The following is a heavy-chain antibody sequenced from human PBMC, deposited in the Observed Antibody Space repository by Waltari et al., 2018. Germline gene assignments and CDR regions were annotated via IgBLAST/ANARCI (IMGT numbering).Heavy chain of an antibody. Sequence: QLQLQESGPGLVTPSETLSLPCTLPGGPTSTNYNGGWIRQPPGKGLEWMGNMQYRGSTFYNPSLESRVTISLDTWKNQFSLRLSSVGAADTAVYFCGRIAFGDEGGYFQYWGQGTLVTVSS. CDR2: MQYRGST. CDR3: GRIAFGDEGGYFQY. V-gene: IGHV4-39*01. CDR1: GGPTSTNYN. D-gene: IGHD4-17*01. J-gene: IGHJ1*01.